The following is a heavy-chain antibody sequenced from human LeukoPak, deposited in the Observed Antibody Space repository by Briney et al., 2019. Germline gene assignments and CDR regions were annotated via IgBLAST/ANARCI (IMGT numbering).Heavy chain of an antibody. J-gene: IGHJ4*02. CDR3: AREDDSSGYYHY. V-gene: IGHV1-2*02. D-gene: IGHD3-22*01. Sequence: ASVKVSCKASGYTFTGYYMHWVRQAPGQGLEWMGWINPNSGGTNYAQKFQGRVTMTRDTSISTAYMELSRLRSDDTVVYYCAREDDSSGYYHYWGQGTLVTVSS. CDR1: GYTFTGYY. CDR2: INPNSGGT.